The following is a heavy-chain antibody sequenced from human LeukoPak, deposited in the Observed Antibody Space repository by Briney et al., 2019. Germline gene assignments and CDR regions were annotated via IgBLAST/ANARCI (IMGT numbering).Heavy chain of an antibody. D-gene: IGHD2-21*02. CDR2: IIPIFGTA. CDR3: ARDGLEWSPDTLAYCGGDCYSRWFDP. J-gene: IGHJ5*02. Sequence: SVKVSCKASGGTFSSYAISWVRQAPGQGLEWMGGIIPIFGTANYVQKFQGRVTITADESTSTAYMELSSLRSEDTAVYYCARDGLEWSPDTLAYCGGDCYSRWFDPWGQGTLVTVSS. CDR1: GGTFSSYA. V-gene: IGHV1-69*13.